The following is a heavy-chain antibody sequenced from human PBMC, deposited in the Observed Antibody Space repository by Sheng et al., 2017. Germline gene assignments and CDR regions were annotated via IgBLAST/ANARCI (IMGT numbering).Heavy chain of an antibody. D-gene: IGHD6-19*01. Sequence: QVQLVQSGAEVKKPGSSVKVSCKASGGTFSSYAISWVRQAPGQGLEWMGGIIPIFGTANYAQKFQGRVTITTDESTSTAYMELSSLRSEDTAVYYCARDIAVAGSSQFQGSGDDAFDIWGQGTMVTVSS. CDR3: ARDIAVAGSSQFQGSGDDAFDI. CDR2: IIPIFGTA. CDR1: GGTFSSYA. J-gene: IGHJ3*02. V-gene: IGHV1-69*05.